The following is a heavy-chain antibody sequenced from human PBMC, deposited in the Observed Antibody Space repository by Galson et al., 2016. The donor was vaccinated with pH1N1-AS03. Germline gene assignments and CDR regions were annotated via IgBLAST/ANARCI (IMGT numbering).Heavy chain of an antibody. Sequence: SVKVSCKASGGTFSSSTMSWVRQAPGHGLEWMGRIIPIFNTINYAQKLRGRVTMTVDESTSTAYMDLSSLRYEDSAIYYCCVSVTPSSFTDAFDIWGQGTTVTVSS. J-gene: IGHJ3*02. V-gene: IGHV1-69*13. CDR3: CVSVTPSSFTDAFDI. CDR2: IIPIFNTI. CDR1: GGTFSSST. D-gene: IGHD5-18*01.